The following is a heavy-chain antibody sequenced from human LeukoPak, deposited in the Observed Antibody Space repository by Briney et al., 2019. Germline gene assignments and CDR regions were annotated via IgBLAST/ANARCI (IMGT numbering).Heavy chain of an antibody. CDR2: INSDGSST. Sequence: PGRSLRLSCAASGFTFSSYWMHWVRQAPGKGLVWVSRINSDGSSTSYADSVKGRFTISRDNAKNTLYLQMNSLRAEDTAVYYCARSSYYYGSGSYDYYYYMDVWGKGTTVTVSS. J-gene: IGHJ6*03. D-gene: IGHD3-10*01. CDR1: GFTFSSYW. CDR3: ARSSYYYGSGSYDYYYYMDV. V-gene: IGHV3-74*01.